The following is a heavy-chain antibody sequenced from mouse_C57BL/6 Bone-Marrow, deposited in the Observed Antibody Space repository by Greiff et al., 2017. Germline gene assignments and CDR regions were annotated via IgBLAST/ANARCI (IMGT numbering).Heavy chain of an antibody. CDR3: ARVGYYWFAY. J-gene: IGHJ3*01. Sequence: QVQLQQPGAELARPGASVKLSCKASGYTFTSYGISWVKQRTGQGLEWIGEIYPRSGNTYYNEKFKGKATLTADKSSSTAYMELRSLTSEDSAVYFCARVGYYWFAYWGQGTLVTVSA. V-gene: IGHV1-81*01. CDR1: GYTFTSYG. D-gene: IGHD2-3*01. CDR2: IYPRSGNT.